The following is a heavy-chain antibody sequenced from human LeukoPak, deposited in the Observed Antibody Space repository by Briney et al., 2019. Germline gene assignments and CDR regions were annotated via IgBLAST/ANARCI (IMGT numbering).Heavy chain of an antibody. V-gene: IGHV4-59*01. J-gene: IGHJ5*02. D-gene: IGHD3-10*01. CDR3: ARIQYYYGSGSYQNWFDP. CDR2: IYYSGST. Sequence: SETLSLTCTVSGGSISSYYWSWIRQPPGKGLEWIGYIYYSGSTNYNPSLKSRVTISVDTSKNQVSLKLSSVTAADTAVYYCARIQYYYGSGSYQNWFDPWGQGTLVTVSS. CDR1: GGSISSYY.